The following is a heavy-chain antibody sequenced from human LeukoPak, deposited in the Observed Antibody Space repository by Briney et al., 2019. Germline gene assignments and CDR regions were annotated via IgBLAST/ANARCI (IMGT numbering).Heavy chain of an antibody. V-gene: IGHV3-74*01. CDR2: INSDGSST. CDR3: ARDLWFGELLSPGFDY. CDR1: GFTFSSYW. J-gene: IGHJ4*02. D-gene: IGHD3-10*01. Sequence: PGGSLRLSCAASGFTFSSYWMHWVRQAPGKGLEWVSRINSDGSSTSYADSVKGRFTISRDNAKNTLYLQMNSLRAEDTAVYYCARDLWFGELLSPGFDYWGQGTLVTVSS.